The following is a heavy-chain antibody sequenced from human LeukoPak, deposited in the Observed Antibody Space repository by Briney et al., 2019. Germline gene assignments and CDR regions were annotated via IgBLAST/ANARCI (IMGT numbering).Heavy chain of an antibody. J-gene: IGHJ3*02. V-gene: IGHV4-59*08. Sequence: SETLSLTCTVSSGSISSYYWSWIRQPPGKGLEWIGYIYYSGSTNYNPSLKSRVTISVDTSKNQFSLKLSSVTAADTAVYYCARRMGSSSSAAFDIWGQGTMVTVSS. CDR2: IYYSGST. CDR1: SGSISSYY. D-gene: IGHD6-13*01. CDR3: ARRMGSSSSAAFDI.